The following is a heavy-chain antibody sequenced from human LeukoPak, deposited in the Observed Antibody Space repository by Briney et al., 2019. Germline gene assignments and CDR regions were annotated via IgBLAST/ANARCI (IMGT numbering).Heavy chain of an antibody. J-gene: IGHJ4*02. Sequence: ASVNVSCKATGYTITSYGISWVRQAPGQGLEWMGWISAYNGNTNYAQKLQGRVTMTTDTSTSTAYMELRSLRSDDTAVYYCARGGSYGPTSYFDYWGQGTLVTVSS. CDR2: ISAYNGNT. CDR1: GYTITSYG. V-gene: IGHV1-18*01. D-gene: IGHD5-18*01. CDR3: ARGGSYGPTSYFDY.